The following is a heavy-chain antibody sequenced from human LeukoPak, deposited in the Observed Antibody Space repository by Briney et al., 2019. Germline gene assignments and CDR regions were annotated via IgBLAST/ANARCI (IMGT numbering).Heavy chain of an antibody. CDR3: ARELAYYYDRGDI. J-gene: IGHJ3*02. CDR2: INSDGSST. CDR1: GFAFSSYW. D-gene: IGHD3-22*01. Sequence: PGGSLRLSCAASGFAFSSYWMHWVRQAPGKGLVWVSRINSDGSSTSYADSVKGRFTISRDNAKNTLYLQMNSLRAEDTAVYYCARELAYYYDRGDIWGQGTMVTVSS. V-gene: IGHV3-74*01.